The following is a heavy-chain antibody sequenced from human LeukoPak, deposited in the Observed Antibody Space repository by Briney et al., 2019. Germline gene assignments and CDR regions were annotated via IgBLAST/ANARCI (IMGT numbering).Heavy chain of an antibody. D-gene: IGHD3-22*01. CDR2: ISSSSSYI. CDR3: VRDSSGYPYPAFYY. CDR1: GFTFSSYS. V-gene: IGHV3-21*01. J-gene: IGHJ4*02. Sequence: GGSLRLSCAASGFTFSSYSMNWVRQAPGKGLEWVSSISSSSSYIYYAGSVKGRFTISRDNAKNSLYLQMNSLRAEDTAVYYCVRDSSGYPYPAFYYWGQGTLVTVSS.